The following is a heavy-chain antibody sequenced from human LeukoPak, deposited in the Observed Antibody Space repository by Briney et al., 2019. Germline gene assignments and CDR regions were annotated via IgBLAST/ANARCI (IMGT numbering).Heavy chain of an antibody. J-gene: IGHJ2*01. D-gene: IGHD3-22*01. Sequence: ASVKVSCKASGYTFTGYYMHWVRQAPGQGLEWMGWINPNSGGTNYAQKFQGRVTMTRDTSISTAYMELSRLRSDDTAVYYCARDYYDRSGYVYWYFDLWGRGTLVTVSS. CDR2: INPNSGGT. CDR1: GYTFTGYY. V-gene: IGHV1-2*02. CDR3: ARDYYDRSGYVYWYFDL.